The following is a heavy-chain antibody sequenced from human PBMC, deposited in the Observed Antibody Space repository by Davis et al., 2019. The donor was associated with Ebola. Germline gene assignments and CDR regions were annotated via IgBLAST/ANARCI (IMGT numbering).Heavy chain of an antibody. CDR2: ISSSGSTI. Sequence: GESLKISCAASGFTFSDYYMNWIRQAPGKGLEWVSYISSSGSTIYYADSVKGRFTISRDNAKNSLYLQMNSLRAEDTALYYCAKDISVEIWHLGEFDYWGQGTLVTVSS. CDR3: AKDISVEIWHLGEFDY. CDR1: GFTFSDYY. J-gene: IGHJ4*02. D-gene: IGHD3-16*01. V-gene: IGHV3-11*01.